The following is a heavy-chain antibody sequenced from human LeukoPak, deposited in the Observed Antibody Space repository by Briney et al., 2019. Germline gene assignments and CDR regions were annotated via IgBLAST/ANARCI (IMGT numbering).Heavy chain of an antibody. D-gene: IGHD6-13*01. Sequence: ASVKVSCKVSGYTLTELSMHWVRQAPGKGLEWMGGFDPEDGETVYAQKFQGRVTMTEDTSTDTAYMELSSLRSEDTAVYYCATGEAAAGDYGYWGQGTLVTVSS. CDR2: FDPEDGET. CDR3: ATGEAAAGDYGY. J-gene: IGHJ4*02. CDR1: GYTLTELS. V-gene: IGHV1-24*01.